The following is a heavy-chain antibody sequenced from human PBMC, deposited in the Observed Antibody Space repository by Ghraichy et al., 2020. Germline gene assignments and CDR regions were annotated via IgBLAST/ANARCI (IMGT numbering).Heavy chain of an antibody. V-gene: IGHV3-48*02. CDR2: ISSGSSPR. D-gene: IGHD3-10*01. CDR3: VRDLERFGVREY. J-gene: IGHJ4*02. CDR1: GFTFSSYD. Sequence: GGSLNISCAASGFTFSSYDMNWVRQAPGKGLEWVSYISSGSSPRHYADSVKGRFTVSRDNAKNSLYLQMNSLRDEDTAVYYSVRDLERFGVREYWGQGTLVTVSS.